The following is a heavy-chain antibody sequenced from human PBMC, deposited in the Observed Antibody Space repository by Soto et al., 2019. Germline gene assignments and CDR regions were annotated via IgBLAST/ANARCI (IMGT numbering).Heavy chain of an antibody. CDR2: IVVGSGNT. CDR3: AASISYDSSGYYYHYFDY. V-gene: IGHV1-58*01. CDR1: GFTFTSSA. J-gene: IGHJ4*02. Sequence: SVKVSCKASGFTFTSSAVQWVRQARGQRLEWIGWIVVGSGNTNYAQKFQERVTITRDMSTSTAYMELSSLRSEDTAVYYCAASISYDSSGYYYHYFDYWGQGTLVTVSS. D-gene: IGHD3-22*01.